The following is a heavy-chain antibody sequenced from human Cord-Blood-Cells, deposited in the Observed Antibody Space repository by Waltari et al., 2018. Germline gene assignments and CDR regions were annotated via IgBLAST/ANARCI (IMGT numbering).Heavy chain of an antibody. CDR3: ARNLIAAAGGFDP. J-gene: IGHJ5*02. V-gene: IGHV4-31*03. CDR2: IYYSGST. Sequence: QVQLQESGPGLVKPSQTLSLTCTVSGGSISSGGYYWRWIRQHPGKGLEWIGYIYYSGSTYYNPSLKSRVTISVDTSKNQFSLKLSSVTAADTAVYYCARNLIAAAGGFDPWGQGTLVTVSS. CDR1: GGSISSGGYY. D-gene: IGHD6-13*01.